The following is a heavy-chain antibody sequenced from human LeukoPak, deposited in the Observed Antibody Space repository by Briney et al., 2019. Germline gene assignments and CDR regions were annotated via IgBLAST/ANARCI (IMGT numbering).Heavy chain of an antibody. CDR3: ATEPWQGGY. D-gene: IGHD3-16*01. J-gene: IGHJ4*02. V-gene: IGHV1-24*01. Sequence: ASVKDSCKVSRYTLTEISLHWVRPAPGKGLEWMGGFDPEDGETVYAQKFQGRVAMTEDTSTDTAYLELSSLRSEDTAVYYCATEPWQGGYWGQGTLVTVSS. CDR2: FDPEDGET. CDR1: RYTLTEIS.